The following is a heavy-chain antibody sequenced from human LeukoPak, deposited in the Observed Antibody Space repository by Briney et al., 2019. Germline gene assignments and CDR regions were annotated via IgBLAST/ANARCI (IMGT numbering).Heavy chain of an antibody. CDR2: ISAISGIS. CDR1: GFTFSSYA. V-gene: IGHV3-23*01. D-gene: IGHD3-10*01. Sequence: GGSLRLSCGVSGFTFSSYAVSWVRQAPGKGLEWVSLISAISGISYYADSVKGRFTISRDNANNTLYLQMNSLRAEDAAVYYCAKVKSAMVPIFDYWGQGTQVTVSS. J-gene: IGHJ4*02. CDR3: AKVKSAMVPIFDY.